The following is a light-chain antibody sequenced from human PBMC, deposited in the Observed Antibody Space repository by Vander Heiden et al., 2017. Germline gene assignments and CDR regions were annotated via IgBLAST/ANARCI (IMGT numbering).Light chain of an antibody. V-gene: IGLV3-25*03. J-gene: IGLJ3*02. CDR2: KDS. Sequence: SYDLTQPPSLSVSPGQTARITCSGDALPKQYAYWYQQKPGQAPVLVIYKDSERPSGIPERFSGSSSGTTVTLTISGVQAEDEADYYCQSADSSGTWVFGGGTKLTVL. CDR3: QSADSSGTWV. CDR1: ALPKQY.